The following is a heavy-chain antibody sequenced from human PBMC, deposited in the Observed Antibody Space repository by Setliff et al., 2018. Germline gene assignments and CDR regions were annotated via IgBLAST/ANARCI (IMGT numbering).Heavy chain of an antibody. CDR2: IIHSGST. CDR3: ARESRYYYDNLGTLDY. Sequence: PGGSLRLSCAASGFTFSNAWMSWVRQAPGKGLEWIGEIIHSGSTNYNPSLKSRVTISMDTSKNQFSLKLSSVTAADTAVYYCARESRYYYDNLGTLDYWGQGTLVTVSS. D-gene: IGHD3-22*01. V-gene: IGHV4-34*12. CDR1: GFTFSNAW. J-gene: IGHJ4*02.